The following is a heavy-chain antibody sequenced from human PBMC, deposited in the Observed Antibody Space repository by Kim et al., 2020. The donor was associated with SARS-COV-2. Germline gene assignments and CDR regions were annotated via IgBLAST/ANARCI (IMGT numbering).Heavy chain of an antibody. Sequence: GGSLRLSCAASGFTFSSYAMHWVRQAPGKGLEWVAVISYDGSNKYYADSVKGRFTISRDNSKNTLYLQMNSLRAEDTAVYYCASSLYSSGWYYFDYWGQGTLVTVSS. CDR2: ISYDGSNK. CDR3: ASSLYSSGWYYFDY. J-gene: IGHJ4*02. D-gene: IGHD6-19*01. CDR1: GFTFSSYA. V-gene: IGHV3-30*04.